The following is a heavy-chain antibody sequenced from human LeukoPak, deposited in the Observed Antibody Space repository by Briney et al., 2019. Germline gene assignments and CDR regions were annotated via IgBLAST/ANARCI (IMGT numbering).Heavy chain of an antibody. CDR3: ARSLRGYYYYYMDV. CDR2: IYYSGST. Sequence: PSETLSLTCTVSGGSISSYYWSWIRQPPGKGLEWIEYIYYSGSTNYNPSLKGRVTISVDTSKNQFSLKLSSVTAADTAVYYCARSLRGYYYYYMDVWGKGTTVTVSS. D-gene: IGHD4/OR15-4a*01. V-gene: IGHV4-59*01. CDR1: GGSISSYY. J-gene: IGHJ6*03.